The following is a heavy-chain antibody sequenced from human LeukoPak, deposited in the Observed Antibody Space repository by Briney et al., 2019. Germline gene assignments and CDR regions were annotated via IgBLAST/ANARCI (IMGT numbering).Heavy chain of an antibody. D-gene: IGHD3/OR15-3a*01. Sequence: ASVKVSCKASGYTSTSYDINWVRQATGQGLEWMGWMNPNSGNTGYAQKFQGRVTMTRNTSISTAYMELSSLRSEDTAVYYCARGPGTGYPFDYWGQGTLVTVSS. CDR1: GYTSTSYD. CDR3: ARGPGTGYPFDY. V-gene: IGHV1-8*02. CDR2: MNPNSGNT. J-gene: IGHJ4*02.